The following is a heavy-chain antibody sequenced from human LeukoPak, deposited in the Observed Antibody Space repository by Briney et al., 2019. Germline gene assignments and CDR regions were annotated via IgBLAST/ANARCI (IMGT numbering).Heavy chain of an antibody. V-gene: IGHV1-2*02. CDR3: ARPYGSGSYYPIDY. J-gene: IGHJ4*02. CDR1: GYSFTSHY. D-gene: IGHD3-10*01. CDR2: INPNSGGT. Sequence: ASVKVSCKASGYSFTSHYMHWVRQAPGQGLEWMGWINPNSGGTNYAQKFQGRVTMTRDTSISTAYMELSRLRSDDTAVYYCARPYGSGSYYPIDYWGQGTLVTVSS.